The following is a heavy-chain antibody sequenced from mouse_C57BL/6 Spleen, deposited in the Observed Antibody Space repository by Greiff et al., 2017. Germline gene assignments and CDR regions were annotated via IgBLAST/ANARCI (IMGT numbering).Heavy chain of an antibody. D-gene: IGHD2-4*01. Sequence: EVKLVESGGGLVKPGGSLKLSCAASGFTFSSYAMSWVRQTPEQRLEWVATISDGGSYTYYPDNVKGRFTISRDNANNYLYLQMSHLKSEDTAMYYCARAGDYDCDGDAMDYWGQGTSGTVSS. V-gene: IGHV5-4*03. CDR3: ARAGDYDCDGDAMDY. CDR1: GFTFSSYA. J-gene: IGHJ4*01. CDR2: ISDGGSYT.